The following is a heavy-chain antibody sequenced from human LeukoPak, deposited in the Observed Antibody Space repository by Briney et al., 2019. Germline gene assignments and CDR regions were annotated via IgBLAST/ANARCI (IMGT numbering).Heavy chain of an antibody. CDR2: INHSGST. CDR3: ARATYSDFWSGLFDY. Sequence: PSETLSLTCAVYGGSFSGYYWSWIRQPPGKGREWIGEINHSGSTNYNPSLKSRVTISVDTSKNQFSLKLSSVTAADTAVYYCARATYSDFWSGLFDYWGQGTLVTVSS. CDR1: GGSFSGYY. J-gene: IGHJ4*02. V-gene: IGHV4-34*01. D-gene: IGHD3-3*01.